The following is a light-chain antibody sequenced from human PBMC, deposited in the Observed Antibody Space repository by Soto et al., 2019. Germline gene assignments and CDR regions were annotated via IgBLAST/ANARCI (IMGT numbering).Light chain of an antibody. Sequence: EVVLTQSPGTLSLSPGERATLSCRASQSVSSNSLAWYQQKPGQAPRLLIYAASSRATGIPDRFSGSGSGTDFTLTMSRLEPEDFAVYYCQQYGRSPLTFGQGTKGAIK. J-gene: IGKJ1*01. CDR3: QQYGRSPLT. CDR2: AAS. CDR1: QSVSSNS. V-gene: IGKV3-20*01.